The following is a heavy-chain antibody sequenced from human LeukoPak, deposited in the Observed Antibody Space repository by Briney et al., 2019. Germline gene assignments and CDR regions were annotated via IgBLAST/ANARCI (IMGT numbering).Heavy chain of an antibody. V-gene: IGHV4-59*11. Sequence: KSSETLSLTCTVSGGSISSHYWSWIRQPPGKGLEWIGYIYYSGSTNYNPSLKSRVTISVDTSKNQFSLKLSSVTAADTAVYYCARSSGGSCYSCFDYWGQGTLVTVSS. CDR1: GGSISSHY. J-gene: IGHJ4*02. D-gene: IGHD2-15*01. CDR3: ARSSGGSCYSCFDY. CDR2: IYYSGST.